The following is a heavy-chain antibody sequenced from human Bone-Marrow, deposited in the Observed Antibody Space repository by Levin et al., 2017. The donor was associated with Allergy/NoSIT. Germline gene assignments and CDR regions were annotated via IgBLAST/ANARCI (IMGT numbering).Heavy chain of an antibody. V-gene: IGHV4-4*07. Sequence: PSETLSLTCTVSGVSINTYFWNWIRQPAGKGLEWIGRVYTSGSTNYNPSLKSRVTMSLDTSKNQFSLKLSSVTAAATAVSYCARPRFYYHDNSADYVPDYWGQGTQVTVSS. CDR2: VYTSGST. J-gene: IGHJ4*02. CDR1: GVSINTYF. D-gene: IGHD3-22*01. CDR3: ARPRFYYHDNSADYVPDY.